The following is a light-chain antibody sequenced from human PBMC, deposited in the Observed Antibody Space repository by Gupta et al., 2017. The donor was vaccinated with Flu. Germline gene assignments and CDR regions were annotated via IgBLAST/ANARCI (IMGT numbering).Light chain of an antibody. Sequence: QAVLTQPSSLSASPGASASPTCTVHSDINVAAYRIYWYQQKPGSPPQFPLRYKSDSDKQKASGVPSRFSGSKDASATAATLRSSGLQSEDDSFYYCVDFHNRCYVFGSGTKVTVL. V-gene: IGLV5-45*03. J-gene: IGLJ1*01. CDR1: SDINVAAYR. CDR2: YKSDSDK. CDR3: VDFHNRCYV.